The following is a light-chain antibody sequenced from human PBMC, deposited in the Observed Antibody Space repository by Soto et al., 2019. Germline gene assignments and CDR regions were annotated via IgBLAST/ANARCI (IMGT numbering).Light chain of an antibody. CDR1: SGDIGAYDH. Sequence: QSALTQPVSVSGSPGQSVTLSCSGSSGDIGAYDHVAWFQQHPGKVPKLLIRDVSVRPSGVSSRFSASRSDNTAYLTISGLRPEEEADYYCTSSTHANTVLFGGGTKLTVL. CDR2: DVS. J-gene: IGLJ2*01. V-gene: IGLV2-14*03. CDR3: TSSTHANTVL.